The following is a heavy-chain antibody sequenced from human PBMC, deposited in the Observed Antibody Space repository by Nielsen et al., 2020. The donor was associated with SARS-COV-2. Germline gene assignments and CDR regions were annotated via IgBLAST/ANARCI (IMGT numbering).Heavy chain of an antibody. CDR2: VSHSGSI. CDR1: GGSDSSNDW. Sequence: SETLSLTCAVSGGSDSSNDWWTWVRESPGTGLEWSGEVSHSGSINYNPYLKSRVTLSMDKSKRQFSLRLTSVSAADTAVYFCARGDLVVVPSPILGLGPFFYYFYLDVWGKGTTVIVSS. CDR3: ARGDLVVVPSPILGLGPFFYYFYLDV. J-gene: IGHJ6*03. V-gene: IGHV4-4*02. D-gene: IGHD2-2*01.